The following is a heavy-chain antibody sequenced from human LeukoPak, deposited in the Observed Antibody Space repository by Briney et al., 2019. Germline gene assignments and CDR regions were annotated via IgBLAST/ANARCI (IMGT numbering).Heavy chain of an antibody. J-gene: IGHJ4*02. V-gene: IGHV3-7*01. D-gene: IGHD3-3*01. CDR3: ARDIRYDFWSGYSPGSSLDY. CDR2: IKQDGSEK. Sequence: GGSLRLSCAASGFTFSSYWMSWVRQAPGKGLEWVANIKQDGSEKYYVDSVKGRFTISRDNAKNSLYLQMNSLRAEDTAVYYCARDIRYDFWSGYSPGSSLDYWGQGTLVTVSS. CDR1: GFTFSSYW.